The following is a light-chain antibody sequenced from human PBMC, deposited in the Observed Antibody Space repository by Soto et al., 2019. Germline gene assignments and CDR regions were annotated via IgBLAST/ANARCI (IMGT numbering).Light chain of an antibody. CDR2: EVS. CDR3: SSYTSSSTYV. CDR1: SSDVGGYNR. J-gene: IGLJ1*01. V-gene: IGLV2-18*02. Sequence: QSALTQPPSVSGSPGQSVTISCTGTSSDVGGYNRVSWYQQPPGTAPKLMIYEVSNRPSGVPDRFSGSKSGSTASLTISGLQAEDEADYYCSSYTSSSTYVFGTGTKLTVL.